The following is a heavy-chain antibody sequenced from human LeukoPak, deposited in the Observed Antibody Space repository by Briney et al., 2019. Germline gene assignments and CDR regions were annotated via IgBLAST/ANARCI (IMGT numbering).Heavy chain of an antibody. Sequence: QSGGSLRLSCAASGFTFSNYAMSWVRRAPGKGLEWVSAISSNGDNIYYADSVKGRFTISRDNSKNTLYLQINSLRAEGTALYFCASVVRPEYFFYYGLGVWGRGATVTVSS. CDR3: ASVVRPEYFFYYGLGV. CDR2: ISSNGDNI. D-gene: IGHD1-14*01. CDR1: GFTFSNYA. V-gene: IGHV3-23*01. J-gene: IGHJ6*02.